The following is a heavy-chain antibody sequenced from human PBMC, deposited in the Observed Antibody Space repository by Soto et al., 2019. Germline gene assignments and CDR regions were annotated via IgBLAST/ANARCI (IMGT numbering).Heavy chain of an antibody. CDR2: IYHSGST. J-gene: IGHJ4*02. CDR1: GGSISSGGYS. Sequence: TSGTLSLTCAVSGGSISSGGYSWSWIRQPPGKGLEWIGYIYHSGSTYYNPSLKSRVTISVDRSKNQFSLKLSSVTAADTAVYYCARGKSYEVFDYWGQGTLVTVSS. D-gene: IGHD3-22*01. V-gene: IGHV4-30-2*01. CDR3: ARGKSYEVFDY.